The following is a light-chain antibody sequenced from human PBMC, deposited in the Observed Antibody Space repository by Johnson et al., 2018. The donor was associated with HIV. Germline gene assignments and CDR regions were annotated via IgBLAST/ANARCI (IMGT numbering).Light chain of an antibody. V-gene: IGLV1-51*02. J-gene: IGLJ1*01. CDR3: GTWDSSLSAYV. Sequence: HSVLTQPPSVSAAPGQKVDISCSGSSSNIESDYVSWYQQLPGTAPKLLIYENNKRPSGIPDRFSGSKSGTSATLGITGLQTGDEADYYCGTWDSSLSAYVFGTGTKVTVL. CDR2: ENN. CDR1: SSNIESDY.